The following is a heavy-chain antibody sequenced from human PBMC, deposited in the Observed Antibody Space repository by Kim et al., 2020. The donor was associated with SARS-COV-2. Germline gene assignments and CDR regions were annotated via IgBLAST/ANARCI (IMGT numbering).Heavy chain of an antibody. V-gene: IGHV1-2*02. CDR1: GYSFNGYY. Sequence: ASVKVSCRASGYSFNGYYIHWVRQAPGQGLEWMGWINPNSGGINYAQNFQDRVTMTRDSSITTAYMELSRLRSDDTAVYFCARDTSSGFGDLLDSGLDVWGQGTTITVSS. J-gene: IGHJ6*02. D-gene: IGHD3-10*01. CDR3: ARDTSSGFGDLLDSGLDV. CDR2: INPNSGGI.